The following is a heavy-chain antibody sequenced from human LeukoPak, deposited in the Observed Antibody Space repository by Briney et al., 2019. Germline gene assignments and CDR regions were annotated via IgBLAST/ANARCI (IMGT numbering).Heavy chain of an antibody. CDR1: GYTFTQYG. CDR3: ARDYYDSSGYYSFDY. J-gene: IGHJ4*02. V-gene: IGHV1-2*02. CDR2: INPNSGGT. Sequence: ASVKVSCRASGYTFTQYGMSWLRQAPGQGLEWMGWINPNSGGTNYAQKFQGRVTMTRDTSISTAYMELSRLRSDDTAVYYCARDYYDSSGYYSFDYWGQGTLVTVSS. D-gene: IGHD3-22*01.